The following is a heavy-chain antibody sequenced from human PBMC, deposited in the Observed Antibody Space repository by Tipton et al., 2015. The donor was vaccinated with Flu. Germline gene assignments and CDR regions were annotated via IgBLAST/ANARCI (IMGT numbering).Heavy chain of an antibody. CDR2: LSHSGRT. CDR1: GDSIGNGYF. D-gene: IGHD3-10*01. Sequence: TLSLTCSVSGDSIGNGYFWGWIRQPPGKGLEWIGSLSHSGRTYYNPSLKSRVTISADTWKTQFSLKLGSVTAADTAVYYCARLTYYYGSGTSDCWGQGTLLTVSS. J-gene: IGHJ4*02. V-gene: IGHV4-38-2*01. CDR3: ARLTYYYGSGTSDC.